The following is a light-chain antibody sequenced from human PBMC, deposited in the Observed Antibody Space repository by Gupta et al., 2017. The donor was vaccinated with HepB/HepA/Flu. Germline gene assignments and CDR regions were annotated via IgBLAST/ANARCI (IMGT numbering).Light chain of an antibody. CDR1: SSDVGGYNY. CDR3: SSYTSTAALENVV. Sequence: QSALTQPASVSGSPSQSITISCTGTSSDVGGYNYISWYQHHPGKAPKLMIYDVNYRPSGVSNRFSGSKSGNTASLTISGLQAEDEADYYCSSYTSTAALENVVFGGGTKLTVL. V-gene: IGLV2-14*03. J-gene: IGLJ2*01. CDR2: DVN.